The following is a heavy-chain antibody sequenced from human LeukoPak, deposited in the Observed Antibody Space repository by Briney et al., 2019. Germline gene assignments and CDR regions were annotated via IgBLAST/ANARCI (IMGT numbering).Heavy chain of an antibody. CDR2: ISGSGDNT. CDR1: GFTFSSYA. D-gene: IGHD5-18*01. V-gene: IGHV3-23*01. Sequence: GGSLRLSCAASGFTFSSYAMSWVRQAPGKGLEWVSAISGSGDNTYYADSVKGRFTISRDNSKNTLYLQMNSLRAEDTAVYYCATTATTWIQNGMDVWGQGTTVTVSS. J-gene: IGHJ6*02. CDR3: ATTATTWIQNGMDV.